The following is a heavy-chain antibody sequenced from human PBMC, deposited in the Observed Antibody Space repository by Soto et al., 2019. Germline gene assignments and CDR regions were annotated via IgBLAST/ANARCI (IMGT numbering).Heavy chain of an antibody. CDR2: IYYSGST. Sequence: QVQLQESGPGLVKPSQTLSLTCTVSGGSISSGGYYWSWIRQHPGKGLEWVGYIYYSGSTYYNPSLKSRVTITVDISKNQFSLKLSSVTAADTAVYYCAREATGRAYYYGSSGYYYTWGQGTLVTVSS. D-gene: IGHD3-22*01. CDR3: AREATGRAYYYGSSGYYYT. CDR1: GGSISSGGYY. J-gene: IGHJ5*02. V-gene: IGHV4-31*03.